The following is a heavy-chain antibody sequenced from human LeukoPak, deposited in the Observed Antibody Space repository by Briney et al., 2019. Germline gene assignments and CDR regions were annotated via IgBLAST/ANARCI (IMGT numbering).Heavy chain of an antibody. D-gene: IGHD6-13*01. CDR3: ARDEIAGFDY. CDR2: ISYDGSNK. CDR1: GFTFSSYA. V-gene: IGHV3-30*04. Sequence: GRSLRLSCAASGFTFSSYAMHWVRQAPGKGLEWVAVISYDGSNKYYADSVKGRFTISRDNSKNTLYLQMNSLRAEDTAVYYCARDEIAGFDYWGQGTLVTVSS. J-gene: IGHJ4*02.